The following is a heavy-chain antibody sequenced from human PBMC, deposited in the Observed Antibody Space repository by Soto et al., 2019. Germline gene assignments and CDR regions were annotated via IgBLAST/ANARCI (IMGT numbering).Heavy chain of an antibody. Sequence: QVQLVQSEAEVQKPGSSVKVSCKASGGTFSSYTISWVRQAPGQGLEWMGRIIPILGIANYAQKFQGRVTITADKSTSTAYMELSSLRSEDTAVYYCARPEGGNWFDPWGQGTLVTVSS. J-gene: IGHJ5*02. V-gene: IGHV1-69*02. CDR1: GGTFSSYT. D-gene: IGHD3-16*01. CDR3: ARPEGGNWFDP. CDR2: IIPILGIA.